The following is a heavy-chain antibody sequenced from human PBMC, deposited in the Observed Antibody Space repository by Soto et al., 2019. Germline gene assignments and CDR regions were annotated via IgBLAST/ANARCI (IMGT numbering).Heavy chain of an antibody. J-gene: IGHJ6*01. Sequence: SETLSLTCAVYGGSFSGYYWSWIRQPPGKGLEWIGEINHSGSTNYNPSLKSRVTISVDTSKNQFSLKLSSVTAADTAVYYCGRTGDCSSTRCKGMDVWGQGTT. CDR2: INHSGST. CDR1: GGSFSGYY. CDR3: GRTGDCSSTRCKGMDV. V-gene: IGHV4-34*01. D-gene: IGHD2-2*01.